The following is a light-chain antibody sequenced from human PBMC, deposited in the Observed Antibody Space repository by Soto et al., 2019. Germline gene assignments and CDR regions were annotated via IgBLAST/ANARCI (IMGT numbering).Light chain of an antibody. J-gene: IGKJ4*01. CDR3: QQRTNWHPLT. Sequence: EIVLTQSPSTLSLSPGDTATLSCRASQNIVTYLAWYQHKPGQAPRLLISDASNRAAGIPARFSGSGSGTAFTLTISSLEPEDFAIYYCQQRTNWHPLTFGGGTRVDIK. CDR1: QNIVTY. V-gene: IGKV3-11*01. CDR2: DAS.